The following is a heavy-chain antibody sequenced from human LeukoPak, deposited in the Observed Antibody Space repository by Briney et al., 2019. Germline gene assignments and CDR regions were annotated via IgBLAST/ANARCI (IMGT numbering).Heavy chain of an antibody. V-gene: IGHV3-30-3*01. CDR1: GFTFSSYA. J-gene: IGHJ4*02. D-gene: IGHD3-22*01. Sequence: GGSLRLSCAASGFTFSSYAMHWVRQAPGKGLEWVAVISYDGSDKYYADSVKGRFTISRDNSKNTLYLQMNSLRAEDTAVYYCARLPNYDLDYWGQGTLVTVSS. CDR3: ARLPNYDLDY. CDR2: ISYDGSDK.